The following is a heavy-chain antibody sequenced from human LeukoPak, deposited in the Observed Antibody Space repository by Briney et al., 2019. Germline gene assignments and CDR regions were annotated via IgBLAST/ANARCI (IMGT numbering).Heavy chain of an antibody. J-gene: IGHJ1*01. Sequence: GGSLRLSCAASGFTFSSYNMNWVRQAPGKGLDWVGNIKQDGSETYYADSLKGRFAISRDNAKSALYLQMNSLRAEDTAVYYCARDAAYDFRNPYRYFQHWGQGTLVTVSS. V-gene: IGHV3-7*01. CDR1: GFTFSSYN. D-gene: IGHD3-3*01. CDR2: IKQDGSET. CDR3: ARDAAYDFRNPYRYFQH.